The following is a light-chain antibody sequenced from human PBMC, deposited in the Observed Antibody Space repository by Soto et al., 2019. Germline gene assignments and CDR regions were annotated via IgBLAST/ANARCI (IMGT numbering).Light chain of an antibody. V-gene: IGLV1-40*01. CDR1: SSNIGAGYD. CDR2: GNS. J-gene: IGLJ2*01. CDR3: QSYGSSLSRV. Sequence: QSVLTQPPSVSGAPGQRVTISCTGSSSNIGAGYDVHWYQQLPGTAPKLLIYGNSNRPSGVPDRFSGHKSGNSASLAITGLQAEDEADYYCQSYGSSLSRVFGGGTNLTVL.